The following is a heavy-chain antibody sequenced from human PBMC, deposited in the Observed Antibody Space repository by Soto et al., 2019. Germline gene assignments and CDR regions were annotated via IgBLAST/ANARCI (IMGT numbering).Heavy chain of an antibody. CDR1: GFTFTGYS. CDR2: INAGNSKT. Sequence: GASVKVSCKASGFTFTGYSIHWVRQAPGQRLEWMGWINAGNSKTKYSQKFQGRVTITRDTSASTAYMELSSLTAADTAVYYCVRSTIEPRLFMYPFDSWGQGTLVTVSS. D-gene: IGHD6-6*01. J-gene: IGHJ4*02. V-gene: IGHV1-3*01. CDR3: VRSTIEPRLFMYPFDS.